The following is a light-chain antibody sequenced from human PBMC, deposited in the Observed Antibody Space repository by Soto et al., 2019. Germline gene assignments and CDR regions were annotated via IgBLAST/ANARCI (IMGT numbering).Light chain of an antibody. CDR1: QSISSW. V-gene: IGKV1-5*03. CDR2: KAS. Sequence: DIQMTQSPSTLSASIGDRVTITCRASQSISSWLAWYQQKPGKAPKLLIYKASTLQIGVPSRFSGSGSGTEFTLTISSLQPXXXATXXXXXXNSYSRVFGQGTKVGIK. J-gene: IGKJ1*01. CDR3: XXXNSYSRV.